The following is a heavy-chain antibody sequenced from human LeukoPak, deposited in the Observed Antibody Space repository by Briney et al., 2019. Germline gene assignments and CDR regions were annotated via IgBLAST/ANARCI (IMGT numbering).Heavy chain of an antibody. CDR2: ISSSSTYI. V-gene: IGHV3-21*01. Sequence: PGGSLRLSCAASGFTFSSYNMNWVRQAPGKGLEWVSFISSSSTYIYYADSVKGRFTISRDNAKNSLYLQMNSLRVEDTAVYYCANVYSSIWGQGTLVTVSS. CDR3: ANVYSSI. J-gene: IGHJ4*02. D-gene: IGHD6-13*01. CDR1: GFTFSSYN.